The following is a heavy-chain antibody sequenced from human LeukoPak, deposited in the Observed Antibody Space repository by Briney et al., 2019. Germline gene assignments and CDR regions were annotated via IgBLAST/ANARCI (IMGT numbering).Heavy chain of an antibody. CDR2: IKQDGSEK. CDR3: ARDHYDFWSGYFHASMYFDL. D-gene: IGHD3-3*01. J-gene: IGHJ2*01. V-gene: IGHV3-7*01. Sequence: GGSLRLSCAASGFTFSSYWMSWVRQAPGKGLEWVANIKQDGSEKYYVDSVKGRFTISRDNAKNSLYLQMNSLRAEDTAVYYCARDHYDFWSGYFHASMYFDLWGRGTLVTVSS. CDR1: GFTFSSYW.